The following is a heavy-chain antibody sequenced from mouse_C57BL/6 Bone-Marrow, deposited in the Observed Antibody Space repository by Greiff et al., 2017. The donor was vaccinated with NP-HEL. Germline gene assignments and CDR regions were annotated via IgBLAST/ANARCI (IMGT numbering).Heavy chain of an antibody. CDR3: ARPDYDRYFDV. J-gene: IGHJ1*03. CDR2: ISSGGSYT. Sequence: VQLKESGGGLVKPGGSLKLSCAASGFTFSSYTMSWVRQTPDKRLEWVATISSGGSYTYYPDSVKGRFTISRDNAKNTLYLQMSSLKSEDTAMYYCARPDYDRYFDVWGTGTTVTVSS. D-gene: IGHD2-4*01. V-gene: IGHV5-6*01. CDR1: GFTFSSYT.